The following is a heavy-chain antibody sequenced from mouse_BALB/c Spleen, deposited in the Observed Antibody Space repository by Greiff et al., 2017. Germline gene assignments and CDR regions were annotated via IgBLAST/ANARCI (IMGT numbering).Heavy chain of an antibody. V-gene: IGHV1S81*02. Sequence: QVQLQQPGAELVKPWPSVKLSCKASGYTFTSYCTHWVKQRPGQGLEWIGEINPSNGRTNYNEKFKSKATLTVDKSSSTAYMQLSSLTSEDSAVYYCARSYYDGSGTCWAYGGQGTSVTVAS. CDR1: GYTFTSYC. J-gene: IGHJ4*01. CDR3: ARSYYDGSGTCWAY. D-gene: IGHD1-1*01. CDR2: INPSNGRT.